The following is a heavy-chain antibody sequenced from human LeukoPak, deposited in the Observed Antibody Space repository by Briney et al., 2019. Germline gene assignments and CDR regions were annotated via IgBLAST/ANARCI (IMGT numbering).Heavy chain of an antibody. V-gene: IGHV3-30-3*01. CDR1: GFTFSSYA. Sequence: GGSLRLSCAASGFTFSSYAMHWVGQAPGKGLEWVAVISSDGSNKYYADSVKGRFTISRDNSKNTLYLRMNSLRAEDTAVYYCARGPRSKGGDWGDFDYWGQGTLVTVSS. CDR2: ISSDGSNK. D-gene: IGHD2-21*02. CDR3: ARGPRSKGGDWGDFDY. J-gene: IGHJ4*02.